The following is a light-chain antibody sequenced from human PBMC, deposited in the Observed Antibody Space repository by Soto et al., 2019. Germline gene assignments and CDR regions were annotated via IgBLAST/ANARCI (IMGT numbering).Light chain of an antibody. Sequence: QSVLTQPPSVSGAPGQRVTISCTGSSSDIGAGYDVHWYQQFPGTAPKLLIYGNSNRPSGVPDRFSGSKSGISASLAITGLQAADEADYYCQSYDSSLSASVFGGGTKVTVL. J-gene: IGLJ3*02. CDR3: QSYDSSLSASV. CDR1: SSDIGAGYD. CDR2: GNS. V-gene: IGLV1-40*01.